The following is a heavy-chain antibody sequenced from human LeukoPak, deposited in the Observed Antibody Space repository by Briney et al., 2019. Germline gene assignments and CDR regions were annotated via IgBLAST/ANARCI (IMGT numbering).Heavy chain of an antibody. CDR2: INPNSGGT. CDR3: AREGYYDSSGYYGPGYNHWGFDY. Sequence: GASVKVSCKASGYTFAGYYLHWVRQAPGQGLEWMGWINPNSGGTNYAQKFQGRVAMTRDTSISTAYMELGRLRSADTAVYHCAREGYYDSSGYYGPGYNHWGFDYWGQGTLVTVSS. D-gene: IGHD3-22*01. CDR1: GYTFAGYY. V-gene: IGHV1-2*02. J-gene: IGHJ4*02.